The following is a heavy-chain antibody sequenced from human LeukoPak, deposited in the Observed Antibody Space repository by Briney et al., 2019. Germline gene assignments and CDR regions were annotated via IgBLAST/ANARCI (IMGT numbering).Heavy chain of an antibody. Sequence: SETLSLTCIVSGGSISGHYWSWIRQPPGKGLEWIGYVYYSGSTNYNPSLKSRVTISVDTSKSQFSLKLSSMTAADTAVYYCARAGNWNDLDYWGQGTLVTVSS. J-gene: IGHJ4*02. CDR2: VYYSGST. CDR1: GGSISGHY. D-gene: IGHD1-1*01. V-gene: IGHV4-59*11. CDR3: ARAGNWNDLDY.